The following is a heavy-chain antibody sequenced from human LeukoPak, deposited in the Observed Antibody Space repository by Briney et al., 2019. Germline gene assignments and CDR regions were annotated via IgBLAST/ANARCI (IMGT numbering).Heavy chain of an antibody. Sequence: GGSLRLSCAASGFTFSDYYMSWIRQAPGKGLEWVSYISSSGSTIYYADSVKGRFTISRDNAKNSLYLQMNSLRAEDTAVYYCASPYGSGNGVAFDIWGQGTMVTVSS. J-gene: IGHJ3*02. CDR3: ASPYGSGNGVAFDI. CDR1: GFTFSDYY. D-gene: IGHD3-10*01. CDR2: ISSSGSTI. V-gene: IGHV3-11*01.